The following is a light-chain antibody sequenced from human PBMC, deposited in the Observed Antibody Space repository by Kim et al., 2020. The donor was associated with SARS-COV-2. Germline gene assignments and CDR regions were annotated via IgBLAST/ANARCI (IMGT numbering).Light chain of an antibody. Sequence: DVRMTQSPSSVSASVGDRVTITCRASQGIRNSLAWYQQRPGKAPKLLIHGATSLQIGVPSRFSGSGSETDFTLIISNLQPEDFATYYCLQVDSFPVTFGGGTKVEIK. V-gene: IGKV1-12*01. CDR2: GAT. J-gene: IGKJ4*01. CDR3: LQVDSFPVT. CDR1: QGIRNS.